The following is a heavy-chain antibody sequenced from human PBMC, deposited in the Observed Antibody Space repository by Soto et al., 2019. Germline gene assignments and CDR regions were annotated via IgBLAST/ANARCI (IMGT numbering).Heavy chain of an antibody. CDR2: SRDKVHSHTT. Sequence: EVQLAESGGGLVQPGGSLRLSCAASGFTFSDHYMDWVSQAPGKGLEWVGRSRDKVHSHTTEYAASVKGRFTISRGDSENSLSLQMNSLKTEDTAVYYCARGVVSTGYFDYWGQGTLVTVSS. J-gene: IGHJ4*02. D-gene: IGHD5-12*01. CDR3: ARGVVSTGYFDY. CDR1: GFTFSDHY. V-gene: IGHV3-72*01.